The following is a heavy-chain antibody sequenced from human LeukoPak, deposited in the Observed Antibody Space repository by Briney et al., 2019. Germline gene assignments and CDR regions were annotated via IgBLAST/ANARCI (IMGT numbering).Heavy chain of an antibody. CDR1: GYTFTGYY. D-gene: IGHD5-24*01. J-gene: IGHJ3*02. CDR2: INPNSGGT. V-gene: IGHV1-2*02. CDR3: ARVRGVRWLQERDAFDI. Sequence: GASVKVSCKASGYTFTGYYMHWVRQAPGKGLEWMGWINPNSGGTNYAQKFQGRVTMTRDTSISTAYMELSRLRSDDTAVYYCARVRGVRWLQERDAFDIWGQGTMVTVSS.